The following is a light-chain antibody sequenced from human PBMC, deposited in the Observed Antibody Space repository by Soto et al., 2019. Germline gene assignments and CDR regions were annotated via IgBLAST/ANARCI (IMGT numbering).Light chain of an antibody. CDR2: GNN. V-gene: IGLV1-51*01. CDR1: SYNIGGNY. CDR3: ATWDSSLGSVV. Sequence: QSVLTQPPSVSAAPGQTVTISCSGSSYNIGGNYVSWYVQLPGTAPKFLIYGNNKRPSGIPDRFSGSKSGTSATLDITGLQTEDEADYYCATWDSSLGSVVFGGGTKLTVL. J-gene: IGLJ3*02.